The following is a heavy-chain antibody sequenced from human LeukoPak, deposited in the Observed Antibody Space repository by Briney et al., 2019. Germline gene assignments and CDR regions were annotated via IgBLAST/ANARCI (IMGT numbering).Heavy chain of an antibody. D-gene: IGHD2-15*01. CDR1: GFIFDDHG. CDR2: ISWSSGII. Sequence: GGSLRLSCAASGFIFDDHGMHWVRQAPGKGLEWVSGISWSSGIIGYADSVKGRFTISRDNAKNSLYLQMNSLRAEDTAVYYCARGYDYGDYWGQGTLVTVSS. J-gene: IGHJ4*02. CDR3: ARGYDYGDY. V-gene: IGHV3-9*01.